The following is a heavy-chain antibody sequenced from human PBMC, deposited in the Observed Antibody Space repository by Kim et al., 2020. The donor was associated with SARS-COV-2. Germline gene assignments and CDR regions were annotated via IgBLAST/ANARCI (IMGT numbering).Heavy chain of an antibody. J-gene: IGHJ4*02. CDR2: IYYSGST. V-gene: IGHV4-59*08. CDR3: ARHEVRGVWYPRVEY. Sequence: SETLSLTCTVSGGSISNYYWSWIRQPPGKGLEWIGHIYYSGSTNYNPSLKSRVTMSVGTSKNQFSLKLISVTAADKAVYYCARHEVRGVWYPRVEYWGQG. D-gene: IGHD6-13*01. CDR1: GGSISNYY.